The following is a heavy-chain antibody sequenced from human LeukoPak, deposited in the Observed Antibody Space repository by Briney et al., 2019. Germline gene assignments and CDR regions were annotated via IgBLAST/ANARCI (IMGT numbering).Heavy chain of an antibody. CDR3: VRNSGELGA. D-gene: IGHD2-21*01. Sequence: GGSLRLSCAAAGFTVSNNYMSWVRRAAGKGLEWVALIYSAGGTYYADSVKGRFTISRDNSKNTLHLQMNSLRAEDTAVYYCVRNSGELGAWGQGTLVTVSS. J-gene: IGHJ5*02. V-gene: IGHV3-53*01. CDR1: GFTVSNNY. CDR2: IYSAGGT.